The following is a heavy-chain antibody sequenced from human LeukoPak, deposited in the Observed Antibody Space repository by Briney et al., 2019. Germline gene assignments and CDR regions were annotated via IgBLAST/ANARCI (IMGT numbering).Heavy chain of an antibody. Sequence: SGTLSLTCTVSGGSISSYYWSWIRQPPGKGLEWIGYIYYSGSTNYNPSPKSRVTISVDTSKNQFSLKLSSVTAADTAVYYCARQQSQWPGRYFDYWGQGTLVTVSS. CDR1: GGSISSYY. D-gene: IGHD6-19*01. V-gene: IGHV4-59*08. CDR3: ARQQSQWPGRYFDY. J-gene: IGHJ4*02. CDR2: IYYSGST.